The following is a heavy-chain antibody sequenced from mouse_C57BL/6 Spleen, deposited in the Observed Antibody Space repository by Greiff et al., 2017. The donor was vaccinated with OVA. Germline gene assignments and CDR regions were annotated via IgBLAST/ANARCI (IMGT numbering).Heavy chain of an antibody. Sequence: DVKLQESGPGLVKPSQSLSLTCSVTGYSITSGYYWNWIRQFPGNKLEWMGYISYDGSNNYNPSLKNRISITRDTSKNQFFLKLNSVTTEDTATYYCARSGNWDDYWGQGTTLTVSS. CDR1: GYSITSGYY. J-gene: IGHJ2*01. D-gene: IGHD4-1*01. CDR2: ISYDGSN. V-gene: IGHV3-6*01. CDR3: ARSGNWDDY.